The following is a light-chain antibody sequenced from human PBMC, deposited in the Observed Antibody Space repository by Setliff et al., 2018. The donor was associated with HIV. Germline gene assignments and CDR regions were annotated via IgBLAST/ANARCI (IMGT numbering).Light chain of an antibody. CDR3: AAWDDSLNSYV. J-gene: IGLJ1*01. Sequence: QSVLTQPPSASGTPGQRVTISCSGSSSNIGSNTVNWHQQLPGTAPKLLIYRNNQRPSGVPDRFSGSKSGTSASLAISGLQAEDEADYYCAAWDDSLNSYVFGTGTKVTVL. V-gene: IGLV1-44*01. CDR1: SSNIGSNT. CDR2: RNN.